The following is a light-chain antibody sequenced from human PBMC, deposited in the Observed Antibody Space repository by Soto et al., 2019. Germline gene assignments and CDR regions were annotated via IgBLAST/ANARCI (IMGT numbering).Light chain of an antibody. CDR1: SSDVSGYNY. Sequence: QSALTQPRSVSGSPGQSVTISCTGTSSDVSGYNYVSWYQQHPGQAPKLMIYDVTKRPSGVPDRFSGSKSGNTASLSISGLQAEDEADYYCCSYGGGYTPLLFGGGTKLTVL. CDR3: CSYGGGYTPLL. J-gene: IGLJ2*01. V-gene: IGLV2-11*01. CDR2: DVT.